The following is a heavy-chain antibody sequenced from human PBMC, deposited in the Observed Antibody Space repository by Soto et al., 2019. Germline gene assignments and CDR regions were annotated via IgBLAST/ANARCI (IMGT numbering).Heavy chain of an antibody. CDR3: ASSADYYYGMDV. J-gene: IGHJ6*02. CDR1: GYTFTGYY. D-gene: IGHD1-26*01. CDR2: INPNSGGT. V-gene: IGHV1-2*04. Sequence: ASLKVSCKASGYTFTGYYMHWVRQAPGQGLEWMGWINPNSGGTNYAQKFQGWVTMTRDTSISTAYMELSRLRSDDTAVYYCASSADYYYGMDVWGQGTTVTVSS.